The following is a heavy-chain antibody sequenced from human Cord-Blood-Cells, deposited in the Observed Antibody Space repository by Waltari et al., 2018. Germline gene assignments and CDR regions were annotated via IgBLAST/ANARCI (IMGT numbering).Heavy chain of an antibody. J-gene: IGHJ4*02. CDR2: INPNSGGR. CDR3: ARVQCSSTSCVDY. V-gene: IGHV1-2*02. D-gene: IGHD2-2*01. CDR1: GYTFTGYY. Sequence: QVQLVQSGAEVKKPGASVKVSCKASGYTFTGYYMHWVRQAPGQGLEWMGWINPNSGGRNYAQKFQVRVTMTRDTTISTAYMELSRLRSDDTAVYYWARVQCSSTSCVDYWGQGTLVTVSS.